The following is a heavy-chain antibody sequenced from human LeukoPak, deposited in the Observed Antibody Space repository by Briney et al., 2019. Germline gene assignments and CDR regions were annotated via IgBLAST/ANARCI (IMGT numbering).Heavy chain of an antibody. D-gene: IGHD3-10*01. CDR2: INAYNGNT. CDR1: GYTFTSYG. J-gene: IGHJ4*02. CDR3: ARDPKRITMVRGVIPPLDY. Sequence: ASVKVSCKASGYTFTSYGISWVRQAPGQGLEWMGWINAYNGNTNYAQKLQGRVTMTTDTSTSTAYMELRSLRSDDTAVYYCARDPKRITMVRGVIPPLDYWGQGTLVTVSS. V-gene: IGHV1-18*01.